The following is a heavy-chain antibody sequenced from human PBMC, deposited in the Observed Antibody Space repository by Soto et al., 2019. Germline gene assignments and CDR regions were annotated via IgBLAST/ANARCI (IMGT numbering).Heavy chain of an antibody. CDR1: GFTFSSYA. D-gene: IGHD6-19*01. Sequence: EVQLLESGGGLVQPGGSPRLSCAASGFTFSSYAMSWVRQAPGKGLEWVSAISGSGGTTYYADSVKGRFTFSRDNSKNTLYLQMNSLRAEDTAVYYCAKTANGWFSAFDIWGQGTMVTVSS. CDR2: ISGSGGTT. CDR3: AKTANGWFSAFDI. J-gene: IGHJ3*02. V-gene: IGHV3-23*01.